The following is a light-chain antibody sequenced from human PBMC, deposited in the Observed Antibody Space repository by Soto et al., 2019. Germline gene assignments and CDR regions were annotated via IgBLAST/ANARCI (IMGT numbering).Light chain of an antibody. J-gene: IGKJ3*01. CDR1: QDIRTS. V-gene: IGKV1-33*01. CDR3: QQYDNLPPFT. CDR2: GAS. Sequence: DIQMTQSPSSLSASIGARVSITCQASQDIRTSLSWFQQKPGRAPKLLIYGASNLETGVPSRFRGSGSGTDFTFTISSLQPEDIATYYCQQYDNLPPFTFGPGTKMDIK.